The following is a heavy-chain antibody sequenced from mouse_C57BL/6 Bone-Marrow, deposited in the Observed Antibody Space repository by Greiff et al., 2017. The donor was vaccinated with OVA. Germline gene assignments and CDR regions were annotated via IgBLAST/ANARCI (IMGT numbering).Heavy chain of an antibody. CDR3: ARYPRWLLPYAMDY. V-gene: IGHV1-39*01. Sequence: EVQLVESGPELVKPGASVNISCKASGYSFTDYNMNWVKQSNGKSLEWIGVINPNYGTTSYNQKFKGKATLTVDQSSSTAYMQLNSLTSEDSAVYYCARYPRWLLPYAMDYWGQGTSVTVSS. D-gene: IGHD2-3*01. CDR2: INPNYGTT. J-gene: IGHJ4*01. CDR1: GYSFTDYN.